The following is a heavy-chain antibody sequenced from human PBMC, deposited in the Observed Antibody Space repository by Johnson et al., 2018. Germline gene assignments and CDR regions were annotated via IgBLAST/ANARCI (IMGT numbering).Heavy chain of an antibody. V-gene: IGHV3-13*01. CDR3: ARGGSADYGDSDAFDI. D-gene: IGHD4-17*01. CDR2: IGTAGDT. CDR1: GFTFSSYD. J-gene: IGHJ3*02. Sequence: VQLVESGGGLVQPGGSLRLSCAASGFTFSSYDMHWVRQATGKGLEWVSAIGTAGDTYYQGSVKGRFTISRENAKNSLYLQMNSLRAGDTAVYYCARGGSADYGDSDAFDIWGQGTMVTVSS.